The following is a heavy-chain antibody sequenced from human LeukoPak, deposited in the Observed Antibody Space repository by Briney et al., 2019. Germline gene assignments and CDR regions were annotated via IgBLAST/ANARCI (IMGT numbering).Heavy chain of an antibody. V-gene: IGHV4-39*07. D-gene: IGHD6-19*01. CDR1: GGSISSSSYY. J-gene: IGHJ6*02. CDR3: ARDIGPGLAVEYYGMDV. CDR2: IYYSGST. Sequence: SETLSLTCTVSGGSISSSSYYWGWIRQPPGKGLEWIGSIYYSGSTYYNPSLKSRVTISVDTSKNQFSLKLSSVTAADTAVYYCARDIGPGLAVEYYGMDVWGQGTTVTVSS.